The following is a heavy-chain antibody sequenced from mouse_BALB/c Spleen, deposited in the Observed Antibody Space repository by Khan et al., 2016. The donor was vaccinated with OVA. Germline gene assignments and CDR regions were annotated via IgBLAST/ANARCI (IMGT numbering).Heavy chain of an antibody. CDR3: ARGGLRYYFDY. J-gene: IGHJ2*01. CDR1: GYSITSGYF. V-gene: IGHV3-6*02. CDR2: ISYDGSN. Sequence: EVQLQESGPGLVKPSQSLSLTCSVTGYSITSGYFWNWIRQFPGNKLEWMGYISYDGSNNYNPSLKNRITITRDTSKNQFFLKLNSVTTEDTATYDCARGGLRYYFDYWGQGTTLTVSS. D-gene: IGHD2-4*01.